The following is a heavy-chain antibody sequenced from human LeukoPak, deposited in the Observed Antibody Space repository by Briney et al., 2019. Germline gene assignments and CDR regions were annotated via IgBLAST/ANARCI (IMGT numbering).Heavy chain of an antibody. J-gene: IGHJ4*02. CDR2: IYYSGST. Sequence: SETLSLTCTVSGGSNSSYYWSWIRQPPGKGLEWIGFIYYSGSTNYNPSLKSRVTISVDTSKNQFSLKLSSVTAADTAVYYCARGIPAYYFDYWGQGTLVTVSS. CDR1: GGSNSSYY. V-gene: IGHV4-59*01. CDR3: ARGIPAYYFDY.